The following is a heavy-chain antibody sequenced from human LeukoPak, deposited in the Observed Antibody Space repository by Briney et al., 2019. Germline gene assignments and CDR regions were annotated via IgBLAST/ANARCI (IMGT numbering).Heavy chain of an antibody. J-gene: IGHJ3*02. CDR1: GYTFTGDH. D-gene: IGHD3-22*01. CDR2: MHPGSGAT. V-gene: IGHV1-2*02. Sequence: ASVRVSCKASGYTFTGDHLHWVRQAPGQGLEWMGWMHPGSGATHCTEKFQGRVTMTRDTSTSTAYMDLSNLRSDDTAVYFCAREWAYYNSVDDTFDIWGQGTLVTVSP. CDR3: AREWAYYNSVDDTFDI.